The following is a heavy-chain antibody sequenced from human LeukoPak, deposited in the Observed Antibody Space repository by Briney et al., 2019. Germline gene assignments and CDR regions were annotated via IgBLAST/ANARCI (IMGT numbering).Heavy chain of an antibody. Sequence: GGSLRLSCAASGFSFSSYWMSWVRQAPGKGLEWVANIKQYASEKYYVDSVKGRFTISRDSAKNSLYLQMNSLRAEDTAVYYCARIIGGFTLQGDYYGMDVWGQGTTVTVSS. J-gene: IGHJ6*02. V-gene: IGHV3-7*01. CDR3: ARIIGGFTLQGDYYGMDV. D-gene: IGHD3-16*01. CDR2: IKQYASEK. CDR1: GFSFSSYW.